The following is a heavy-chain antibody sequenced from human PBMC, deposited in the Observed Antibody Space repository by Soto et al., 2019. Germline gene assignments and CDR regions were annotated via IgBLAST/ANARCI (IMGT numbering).Heavy chain of an antibody. Sequence: QVHLVESGGGVVQPGKSLRVSCAASGFSFSDYGMHWVRQVPGKGLEWVAVIWYDGTKKYYADSVKGRFTISRDNSKQMLYLQMDSLRAEDTAVYFCAHEGIDGTTWGQGTLVTVSS. CDR1: GFSFSDYG. V-gene: IGHV3-33*03. CDR2: IWYDGTKK. J-gene: IGHJ4*02. D-gene: IGHD1-20*01. CDR3: AHEGIDGTT.